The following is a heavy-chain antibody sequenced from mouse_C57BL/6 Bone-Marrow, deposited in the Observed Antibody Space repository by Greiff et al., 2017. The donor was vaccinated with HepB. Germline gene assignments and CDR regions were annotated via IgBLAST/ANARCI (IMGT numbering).Heavy chain of an antibody. V-gene: IGHV3-6*01. CDR3: ARGLSIITTVGY. CDR1: GYSITSGYY. D-gene: IGHD1-1*01. CDR2: ISYDGSN. Sequence: EVKLQESGPGLVKPSQSLSLTCSVTGYSITSGYYWNWIRQFPGNKLEWMGYISYDGSNNYNPSLKNRISITRDTSKNQFFLKLNSVTTEDTATYYCARGLSIITTVGYWGQGTSVTVSS. J-gene: IGHJ4*01.